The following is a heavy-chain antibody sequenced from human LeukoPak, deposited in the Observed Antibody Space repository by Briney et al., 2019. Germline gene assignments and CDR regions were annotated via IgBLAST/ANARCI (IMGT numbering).Heavy chain of an antibody. CDR3: AKGVAVGEGYYYYGMDV. CDR1: GFTFSSYA. D-gene: IGHD6-19*01. Sequence: GGSLRLSCAASGFTFSSYAMTWVRQAPGKGLEWVSSISGSGVSGRGGRTFYADSVKGRFTISRDNSKNTFYLQMSSLRADDTAIYYCAKGVAVGEGYYYYGMDVWGQGTRVTVS. J-gene: IGHJ6*02. V-gene: IGHV3-23*01. CDR2: ISGSGVSGRGGRT.